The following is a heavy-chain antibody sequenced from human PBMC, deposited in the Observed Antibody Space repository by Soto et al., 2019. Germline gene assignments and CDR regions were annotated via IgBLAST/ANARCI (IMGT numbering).Heavy chain of an antibody. CDR3: ARDLGSNWNDVDYYYYYGMAV. J-gene: IGHJ6*02. Sequence: ASVKVSCKASGYTFTSYAMHWVRQAPGQRLEWMGWINAGNGNTKYSQKFQGRVTITRDTSASTAYMELSSLRSEDTAVYYCARDLGSNWNDVDYYYYYGMAVWGQGTTVTVSS. V-gene: IGHV1-3*01. D-gene: IGHD1-20*01. CDR2: INAGNGNT. CDR1: GYTFTSYA.